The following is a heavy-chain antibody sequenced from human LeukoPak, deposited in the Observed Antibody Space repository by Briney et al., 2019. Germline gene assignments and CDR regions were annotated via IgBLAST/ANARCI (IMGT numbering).Heavy chain of an antibody. CDR3: ARPLQGIVGATGFDY. D-gene: IGHD1-26*01. CDR1: EYSFATYW. J-gene: IGHJ4*02. V-gene: IGHV5-51*01. Sequence: GESLKISCQGSEYSFATYWIAWLRRMPGKGLEWMGIIYPSDPDTRYSPSFQGQVTISADKSIKTAYLQWSSLKASDTAMYYCARPLQGIVGATGFDYWGRGTLVPVSS. CDR2: IYPSDPDT.